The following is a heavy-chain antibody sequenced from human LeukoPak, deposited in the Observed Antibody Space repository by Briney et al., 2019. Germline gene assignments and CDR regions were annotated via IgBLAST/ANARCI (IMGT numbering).Heavy chain of an antibody. CDR1: GASISSYY. Sequence: SETLSLTCSVSGASISSYYWICSRQPPGKGLEWIGYLFHSGSTNYNPSLKSRVTISVDTSKNQFSLKLNSVTAADTAVYYCARAGASYSFEYWGQGTLVTVSS. CDR2: LFHSGST. J-gene: IGHJ4*02. CDR3: ARAGASYSFEY. D-gene: IGHD2-21*01. V-gene: IGHV4-59*01.